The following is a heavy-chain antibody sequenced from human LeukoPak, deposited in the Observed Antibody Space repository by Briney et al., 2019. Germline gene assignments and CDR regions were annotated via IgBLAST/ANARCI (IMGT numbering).Heavy chain of an antibody. Sequence: ASVKVSCKASGYTFTGYYMHWVRQAPGQGLEWMGWINPNSGGTNYAQKFQGRVNMTRDTSISTAYMELSRLRSDDTAVYYCARVYSSGWDSDYWGQGTLVTVSS. D-gene: IGHD6-19*01. CDR2: INPNSGGT. CDR3: ARVYSSGWDSDY. CDR1: GYTFTGYY. J-gene: IGHJ4*02. V-gene: IGHV1-2*02.